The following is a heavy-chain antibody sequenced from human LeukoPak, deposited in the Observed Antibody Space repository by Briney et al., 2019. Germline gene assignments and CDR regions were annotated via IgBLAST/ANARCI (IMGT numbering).Heavy chain of an antibody. Sequence: ASVKVSCKASGYTFTGYYMHWVRQAPGQGLEWMGWINPNSGGTNYARKFQGRVTMTRDTSISTAYMELSRLRSDDTAVYYCARDRVDYDILTGYYSYWGQGTLVTVSS. V-gene: IGHV1-2*02. CDR1: GYTFTGYY. J-gene: IGHJ4*02. D-gene: IGHD3-9*01. CDR2: INPNSGGT. CDR3: ARDRVDYDILTGYYSY.